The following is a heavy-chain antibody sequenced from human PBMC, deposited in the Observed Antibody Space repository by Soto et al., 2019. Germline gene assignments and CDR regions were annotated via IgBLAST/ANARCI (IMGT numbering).Heavy chain of an antibody. V-gene: IGHV3-7*01. CDR1: GFTFSSYW. D-gene: IGHD6-19*01. CDR3: AAVAGMGIEYFQH. Sequence: ESGGGLVQPGGSLRLSCAASGFTFSSYWMSWVRQAPGKGLEWVANIKQDGSEKYYVDSVKGRFTISRDNAKNSLYLQMNSLRAEDTAVYYCAAVAGMGIEYFQHWGQGTLVTVSS. CDR2: IKQDGSEK. J-gene: IGHJ1*01.